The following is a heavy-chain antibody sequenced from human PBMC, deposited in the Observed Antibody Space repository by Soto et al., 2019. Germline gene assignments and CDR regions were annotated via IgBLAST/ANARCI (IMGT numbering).Heavy chain of an antibody. D-gene: IGHD3-10*01. CDR1: GGTFSSYT. CDR2: IIPILGIA. J-gene: IGHJ5*02. Sequence: QVQLVQSGAEVKKPGSSVKVSCKASGGTFSSYTISWVRQAPGQGLEWMGRIIPILGIANYAQKFQGRVTITADKSTSTAYMELSSLRSEDTAVYYCARDRITMVREYNWCDPWGQGTLVTVSS. V-gene: IGHV1-69*08. CDR3: ARDRITMVREYNWCDP.